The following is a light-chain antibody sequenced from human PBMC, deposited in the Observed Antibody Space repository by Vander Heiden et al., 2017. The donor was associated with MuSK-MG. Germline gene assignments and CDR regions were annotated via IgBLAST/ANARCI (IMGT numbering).Light chain of an antibody. V-gene: IGLV1-51*02. Sequence: QSVLTQPPSVSAAPGQKVTIPCSGSRSNIGNNYVSWYQQLPGTAPKLLIYENNKRPSGIPDRVSGSKSGTSATLGITGLQTGDEADYYCGTWDTRLSIWVGGGGTKLTVL. CDR1: RSNIGNNY. J-gene: IGLJ3*02. CDR3: GTWDTRLSIWV. CDR2: ENN.